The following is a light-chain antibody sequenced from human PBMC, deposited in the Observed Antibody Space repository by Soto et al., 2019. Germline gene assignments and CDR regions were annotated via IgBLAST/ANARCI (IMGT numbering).Light chain of an antibody. CDR1: QSVSSW. CDR3: QQANSFPIT. Sequence: IQMTQSPSTLSASVGDRVTITCRASQSVSSWLAWYQQKPGKVPKLLIYDASTLESGVPSTVGGSGSGTEFTLTISSLQPEDFATYSCQQANSFPITSGQGTRLEMK. V-gene: IGKV1-5*01. CDR2: DAS. J-gene: IGKJ5*01.